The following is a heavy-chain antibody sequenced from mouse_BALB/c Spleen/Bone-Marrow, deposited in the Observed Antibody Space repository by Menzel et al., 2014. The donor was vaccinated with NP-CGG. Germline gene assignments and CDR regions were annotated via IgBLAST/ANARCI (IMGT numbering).Heavy chain of an antibody. CDR1: GFTFTDYY. CDR2: IRNKANGYTT. J-gene: IGHJ2*01. Sequence: EVKLVESGGGLVQPGGSLRLSCATSGFTFTDYYMNWVRQPPGKALEWLGFIRNKANGYTTEYSTSVKGRFTISRDNSQSILYLQMNTLRGEDSATCYCARDKGSVFFDYWGQGTTLTVSS. D-gene: IGHD1-3*01. V-gene: IGHV7-3*02. CDR3: ARDKGSVFFDY.